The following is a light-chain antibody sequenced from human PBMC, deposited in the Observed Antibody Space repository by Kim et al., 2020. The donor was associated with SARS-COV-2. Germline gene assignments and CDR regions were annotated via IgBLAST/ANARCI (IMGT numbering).Light chain of an antibody. V-gene: IGLV4-69*01. CDR2: VNRDGSH. CDR3: QTWGTPVV. CDR1: GEPNSSA. Sequence: GASVKLACTLGGEPNSSASAWDQQRPGRGPHFLLKVNRDGSHYKGDGIPDRFSGSSSESERYLTISTLQSDDEADYYCQTWGTPVVFGGGTQLTVL. J-gene: IGLJ2*01.